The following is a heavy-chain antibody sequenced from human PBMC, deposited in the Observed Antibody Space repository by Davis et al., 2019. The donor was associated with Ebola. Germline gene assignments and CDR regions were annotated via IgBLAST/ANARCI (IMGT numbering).Heavy chain of an antibody. CDR3: ADQKNYASDI. J-gene: IGHJ3*02. Sequence: GESLKISCAASGFTFSSYEMNWVRQAPGKGLVWVSRIKSDGSSTYYADSVKGRFTISRDNAKNTLYLQMNSLRDEDTAVYYCADQKNYASDIWGQGTMVTVSS. CDR2: IKSDGSST. V-gene: IGHV3-74*01. CDR1: GFTFSSYE.